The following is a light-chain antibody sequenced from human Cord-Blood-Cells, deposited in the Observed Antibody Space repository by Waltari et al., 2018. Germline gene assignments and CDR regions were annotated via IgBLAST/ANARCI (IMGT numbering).Light chain of an antibody. V-gene: IGKV1-39*01. J-gene: IGKJ2*01. CDR1: QSISSY. Sequence: DIQMTQSPSSLSASVGDRVTITCRASQSISSYLNWYQQKPGKVPKLLIYAASSLQSGVPSRFSCSGSGTDFTLTISSLQPEDFATYYCQQSYSTPRTFGQGTKLEIK. CDR2: AAS. CDR3: QQSYSTPRT.